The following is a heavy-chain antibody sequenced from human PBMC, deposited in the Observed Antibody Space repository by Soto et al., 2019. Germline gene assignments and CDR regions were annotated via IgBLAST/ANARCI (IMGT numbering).Heavy chain of an antibody. CDR2: ISGSGGST. D-gene: IGHD6-13*01. J-gene: IGHJ6*02. V-gene: IGHV3-23*01. CDR3: RSSWSDYYYYGMDV. CDR1: GFTFSSYA. Sequence: LRLSCAASGFTFSSYAMSWVRQAPGKGLEWVSAISGSGGSTYYADSVKGRFTISRDNSKNTLYLQMNSLRAEDTAVYYCRSSWSDYYYYGMDVWGQGTTVTVSS.